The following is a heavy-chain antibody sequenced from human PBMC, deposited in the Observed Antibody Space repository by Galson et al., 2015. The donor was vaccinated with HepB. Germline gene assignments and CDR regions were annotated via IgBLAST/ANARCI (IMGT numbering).Heavy chain of an antibody. D-gene: IGHD3-22*01. J-gene: IGHJ3*02. CDR2: ISSSSSYT. V-gene: IGHV3-11*03. Sequence: SLRLSCAASGFTFSDYYMSWIHQAPGKGLEWVSYISSSSSYTNYADSVKGRFTISRDNAKNSLYLQMNSLRAEDTAVYYCATDKQGLGSNPTDAFDIWGQGTMVTVSS. CDR3: ATDKQGLGSNPTDAFDI. CDR1: GFTFSDYY.